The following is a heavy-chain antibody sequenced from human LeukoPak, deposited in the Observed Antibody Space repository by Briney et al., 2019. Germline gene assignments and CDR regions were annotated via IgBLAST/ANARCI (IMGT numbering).Heavy chain of an antibody. J-gene: IGHJ4*02. CDR1: GFTFSTYS. V-gene: IGHV3-48*01. D-gene: IGHD1-26*01. CDR2: ISSSSSTI. CDR3: ARGTRIEGVTYFDY. Sequence: GGSLRLSCVASGFTFSTYSMNWVRQAPGKGLEWVSYISSSSSTIYYADSVKGRFTISRDTAKNSLYLQMNSLRAEDTAVYYCARGTRIEGVTYFDYWGQGILVTVSS.